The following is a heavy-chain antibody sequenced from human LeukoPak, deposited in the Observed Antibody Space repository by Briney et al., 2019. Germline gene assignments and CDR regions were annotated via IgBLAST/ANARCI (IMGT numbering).Heavy chain of an antibody. D-gene: IGHD2-8*01. J-gene: IGHJ5*02. V-gene: IGHV4-59*01. CDR2: IYYSGST. Sequence: PSETLSLTCTVSGGSISSYYWSWIRQPPGKGLEWIGYIYYSGSTNYNPSLKSRVTISVDTSKNQFSLKLSSVTAADTAVYYCARQVYVRYNWFDHWGQGTLVTVSS. CDR3: ARQVYVRYNWFDH. CDR1: GGSISSYY.